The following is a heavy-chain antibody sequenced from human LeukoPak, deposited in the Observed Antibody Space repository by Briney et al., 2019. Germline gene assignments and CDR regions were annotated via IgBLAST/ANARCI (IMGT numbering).Heavy chain of an antibody. V-gene: IGHV3-30-3*01. CDR1: GFTFSSCA. CDR2: ISYDGNNE. Sequence: AGGSLRLSCAASGFTFSSCALHWVRQAPGKGLEWVALISYDGNNEYYADSVKGRFTISRDNSKNTLYLQMNSLRTEDTGIFYCARGGVMGQSSSWAYYYYGMDVWGRGTTVTVSS. CDR3: ARGGVMGQSSSWAYYYYGMDV. D-gene: IGHD6-13*01. J-gene: IGHJ6*02.